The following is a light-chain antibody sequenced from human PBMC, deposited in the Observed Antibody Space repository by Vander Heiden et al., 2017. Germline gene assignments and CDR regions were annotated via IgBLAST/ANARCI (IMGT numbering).Light chain of an antibody. CDR2: GNS. Sequence: QSVLTQPPSVSGAPGQRVTISCTGSSSNLGAGYDVHWYQHLPGTAPKLLIYGNSNRPSGVPDRFSGSKSGTSASLAITGLQAEDEADYYCQSYDSSLSGVVFGGGTKLTVL. CDR1: SSNLGAGYD. J-gene: IGLJ2*01. V-gene: IGLV1-40*01. CDR3: QSYDSSLSGVV.